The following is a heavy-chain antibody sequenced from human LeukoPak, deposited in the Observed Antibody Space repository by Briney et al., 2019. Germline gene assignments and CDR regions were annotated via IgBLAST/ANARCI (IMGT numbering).Heavy chain of an antibody. D-gene: IGHD1-26*01. J-gene: IGHJ5*02. V-gene: IGHV4-59*08. CDR1: GGSISSHY. Sequence: PSETLSLTCTVSGGSISSHYWNWIRQPPGKGLEWIGYIYYSGSTNYNPSLKSRVTISVDASKNQFSLKLSSVTAADTAVYYCATTTKLAWFDPWGQGTLVTVSS. CDR3: ATTTKLAWFDP. CDR2: IYYSGST.